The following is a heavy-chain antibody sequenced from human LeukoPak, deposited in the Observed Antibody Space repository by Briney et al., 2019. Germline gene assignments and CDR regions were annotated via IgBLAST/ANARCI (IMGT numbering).Heavy chain of an antibody. J-gene: IGHJ4*02. V-gene: IGHV3-30*02. CDR1: GFTFSSYG. CDR3: AKTEGRGTTVAQRPNDY. CDR2: IRYDGSNK. D-gene: IGHD4-23*01. Sequence: GGSLRLSCAASGFTFSSYGMHWVRQAPGKGLEWVAFIRYDGSNKYYADSVKGRFTISRDNSKNTLYLQMNSLRAEDTAVYYCAKTEGRGTTVAQRPNDYWGQGTLATVSS.